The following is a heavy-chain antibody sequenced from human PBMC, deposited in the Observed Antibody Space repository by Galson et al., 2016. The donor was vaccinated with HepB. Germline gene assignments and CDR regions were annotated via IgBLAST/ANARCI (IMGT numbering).Heavy chain of an antibody. Sequence: SETLSLTCTVSGGSISDYRWSWIRQTPGKGLEWVGYIHYTGGTHYNPSLKSRVTISFDTSKNQVSLKLTSVTASDTAVYFCARDEGREGGFGPWGRGTLVTVSS. CDR3: ARDEGREGGFGP. D-gene: IGHD1-26*01. CDR2: IHYTGGT. CDR1: GGSISDYR. J-gene: IGHJ5*02. V-gene: IGHV4-59*01.